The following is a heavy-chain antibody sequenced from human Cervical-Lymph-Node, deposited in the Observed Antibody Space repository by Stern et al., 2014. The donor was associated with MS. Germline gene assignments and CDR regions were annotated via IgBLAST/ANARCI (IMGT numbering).Heavy chain of an antibody. J-gene: IGHJ4*02. CDR2: IYSSGTT. CDR1: GDSISSGNYY. V-gene: IGHV4-61*02. CDR3: ATQGRALAPD. Sequence: QLQLQESGPGLVKPSQTLSLTCTVSGDSISSGNYYWSWIRQPAGKGLEWIGRIYSSGTTYYNPSLRSRVTISIDTPNTQFSLRLSSVTATDTAVYYCATQGRALAPDWGQGTLVTVSS.